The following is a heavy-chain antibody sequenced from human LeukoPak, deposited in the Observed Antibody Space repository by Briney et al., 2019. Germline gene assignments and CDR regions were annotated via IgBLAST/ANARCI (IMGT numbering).Heavy chain of an antibody. CDR1: GFTFSSYS. J-gene: IGHJ6*02. D-gene: IGHD6-13*01. CDR3: ARDKVAAAGTRTDYYGMDV. Sequence: GGSLRLSCATSGFTFSSYSMNWVRQAPGKGLEWVSYISSSSSTIYYADSVKGRFTISRDNAKNSLYLQMNSLRAEDTAVYYCARDKVAAAGTRTDYYGMDVWGQGTTVTVSS. V-gene: IGHV3-48*01. CDR2: ISSSSSTI.